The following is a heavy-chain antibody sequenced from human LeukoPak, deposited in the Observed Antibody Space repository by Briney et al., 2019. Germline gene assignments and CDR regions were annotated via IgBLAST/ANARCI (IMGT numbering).Heavy chain of an antibody. Sequence: SETLSLTCTVFGDSISTFYWSWIRQQPAGKGLEWIGRFYTSGSANYNASLQSRVTMSVDTSKNQFFLKLNSVTAADTVVYYCARGYRGLPDFEYWGQGILVTVSS. J-gene: IGHJ4*02. V-gene: IGHV4-4*07. CDR3: ARGYRGLPDFEY. CDR1: GDSISTFY. D-gene: IGHD1-26*01. CDR2: FYTSGSA.